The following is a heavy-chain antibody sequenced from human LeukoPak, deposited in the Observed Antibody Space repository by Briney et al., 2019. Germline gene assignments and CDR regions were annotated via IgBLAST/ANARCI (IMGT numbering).Heavy chain of an antibody. Sequence: SETLSLTCTVSGGSISSSSYYWGWIRQPPGKGLEWIGSIYYSGSTYYNPSLKSRVTISVDTSKNQFSLKLSSVTAADTAVYYCARRAPRDFWSGYYPDNYYYYGMDVWGQGTTVTVSS. CDR2: IYYSGST. V-gene: IGHV4-39*01. D-gene: IGHD3-3*01. CDR3: ARRAPRDFWSGYYPDNYYYYGMDV. CDR1: GGSISSSSYY. J-gene: IGHJ6*02.